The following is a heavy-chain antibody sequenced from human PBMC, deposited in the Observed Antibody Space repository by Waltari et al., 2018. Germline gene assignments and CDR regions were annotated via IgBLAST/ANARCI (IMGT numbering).Heavy chain of an antibody. CDR3: AREHPWDTAMDGGDY. J-gene: IGHJ4*02. CDR2: IMPILCKA. V-gene: IGHV1-69*08. D-gene: IGHD5-18*01. CDR1: GGTFSSYT. Sequence: QVQLVQSGAEVKKPGSSVKVSCKASGGTFSSYTLSWVRQAPGQGLEWMGRIMPILCKAKEEQKFKGRVTMTADKSTSTAYMELSSLRSEDTAVYYCAREHPWDTAMDGGDYWGQGTLVTVSS.